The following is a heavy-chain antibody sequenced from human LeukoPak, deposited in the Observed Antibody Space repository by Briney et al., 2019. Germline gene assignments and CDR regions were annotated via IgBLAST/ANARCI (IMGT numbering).Heavy chain of an antibody. Sequence: GGSLRLSCAASGFTFSIYAMHWVRQARGKGLEYVSAISSNGGSTYYANSVKGRFTISRDNSKNTLYLQMGSLRAEDMAVYYCARGPITIFGVVIGYFDYWGQGTLVTVSS. V-gene: IGHV3-64*01. CDR3: ARGPITIFGVVIGYFDY. D-gene: IGHD3-3*01. CDR2: ISSNGGST. J-gene: IGHJ4*02. CDR1: GFTFSIYA.